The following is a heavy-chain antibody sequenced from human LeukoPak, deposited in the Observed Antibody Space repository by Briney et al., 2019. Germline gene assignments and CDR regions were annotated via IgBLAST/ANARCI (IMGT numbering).Heavy chain of an antibody. CDR3: ARDGDQQGEYFQH. CDR1: GFTLSTNS. J-gene: IGHJ1*01. D-gene: IGHD6-13*01. Sequence: GGSLRLSRAASGFTLSTNSMHWVRQAPGKGLEWLAVISYDGSNKYYADSVKGRFTISRDSSKNTVYLQMNSLRPEDTAVYSCARDGDQQGEYFQHWGQGTLVTVCS. CDR2: ISYDGSNK. V-gene: IGHV3-30-3*01.